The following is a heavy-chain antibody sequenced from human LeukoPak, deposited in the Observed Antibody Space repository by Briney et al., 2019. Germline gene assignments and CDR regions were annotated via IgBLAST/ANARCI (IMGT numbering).Heavy chain of an antibody. CDR3: AKDRVFRGSGWSFFDY. CDR2: ISWNSGSI. J-gene: IGHJ4*02. V-gene: IGHV3-9*03. CDR1: GFTFDDYA. Sequence: GGSLRLSCAAPGFTFDDYAMHWVRQAPGKGLEWVSGISWNSGSIGYADSVKGRFTISRDNAKNSLYLQMNSLRAEDMALYYCAKDRVFRGSGWSFFDYWGQGTLVTVSS. D-gene: IGHD6-19*01.